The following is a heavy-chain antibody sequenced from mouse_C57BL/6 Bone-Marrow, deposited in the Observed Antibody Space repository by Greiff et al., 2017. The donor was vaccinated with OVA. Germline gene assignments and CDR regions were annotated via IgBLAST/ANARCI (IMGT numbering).Heavy chain of an antibody. CDR2: IHPNSGST. Sequence: QVQLQQPGAELVKPGASVKLSCTASGYTFTSYWMHWVKQRPGQGLEWIGMIHPNSGSTNYNEKFKSKATLTVDKSSSTAYMQLSSLTSEDSAVYYCARFDYVWFAYWGQGTLVTVSA. D-gene: IGHD2-4*01. CDR3: ARFDYVWFAY. CDR1: GYTFTSYW. J-gene: IGHJ3*01. V-gene: IGHV1-64*01.